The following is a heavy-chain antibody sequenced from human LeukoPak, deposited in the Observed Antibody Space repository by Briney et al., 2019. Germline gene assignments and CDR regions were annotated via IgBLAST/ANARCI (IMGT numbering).Heavy chain of an antibody. V-gene: IGHV3-7*01. CDR2: IKQDGSEK. J-gene: IGHJ4*02. Sequence: GGSLRLSCAASGFTFSSYWMSWVRQAPGKGLEWVANIKQDGSEKYYVDSVKGRFTISRDNSKNTLYLQMNSLRADDTAVYYCARHHYYFDHWGQGTLVTVSS. CDR1: GFTFSSYW. CDR3: ARHHYYFDH.